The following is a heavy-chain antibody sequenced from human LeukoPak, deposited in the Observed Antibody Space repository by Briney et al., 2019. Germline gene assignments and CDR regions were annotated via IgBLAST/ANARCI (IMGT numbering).Heavy chain of an antibody. V-gene: IGHV3-23*01. Sequence: GGSLRLSCAASGFTFSSYAMSWVRQAPGKGLEWVSAISGSGGSTYYADSVKGRFTISRDNSKNTLYLPMNSLRAEDTAVYYCVKDRGGSPFYGMDVWGQGTTVTVSS. J-gene: IGHJ6*02. CDR2: ISGSGGST. CDR3: VKDRGGSPFYGMDV. D-gene: IGHD1-26*01. CDR1: GFTFSSYA.